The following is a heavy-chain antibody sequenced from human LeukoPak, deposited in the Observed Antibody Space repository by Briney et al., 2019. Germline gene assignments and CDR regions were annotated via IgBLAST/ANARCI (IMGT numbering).Heavy chain of an antibody. J-gene: IGHJ4*02. CDR2: ISAYNGNT. V-gene: IGHV1-18*01. Sequence: PQASVKVSCKASGYTFTSYGISWVRQAPGQGLEWMGWISAYNGNTNYAQKLQGRVTMTTDTSTSTAYMELRSLRSDDTAVYYCARDERDSSSWYVRFDYWGQGTLVTVSS. D-gene: IGHD6-13*01. CDR3: ARDERDSSSWYVRFDY. CDR1: GYTFTSYG.